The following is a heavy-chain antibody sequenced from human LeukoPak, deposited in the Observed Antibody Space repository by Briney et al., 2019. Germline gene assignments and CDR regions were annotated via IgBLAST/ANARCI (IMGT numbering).Heavy chain of an antibody. CDR2: IYYSGST. V-gene: IGHV4-59*01. D-gene: IGHD3-10*01. CDR1: GGSIISYY. J-gene: IGHJ4*02. Sequence: SAPLSLPCTVSGGSIISYYWSWFRQPPGKGLEWIGYIYYSGSTNYNPSLKRRVTISVDTSKTQFSLKLSSVTAADTAVYYCARAEDTSVRGVPYIFDYWGQGTLVTVSS. CDR3: ARAEDTSVRGVPYIFDY.